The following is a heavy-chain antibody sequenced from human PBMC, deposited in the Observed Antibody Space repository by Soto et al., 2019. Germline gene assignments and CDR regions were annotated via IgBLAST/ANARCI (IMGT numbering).Heavy chain of an antibody. D-gene: IGHD6-6*01. Sequence: QTLSLTCAISGDSVSSNSAAWNWIRQSPSRGLEWLGRTYYRSKWYNDYAVSVKSRITINPDTSKNQFSLQLNSVTPEDTAVHYCARAEYSSSSNYYYYGMDVWGQGTTVTVSS. J-gene: IGHJ6*02. CDR3: ARAEYSSSSNYYYYGMDV. V-gene: IGHV6-1*01. CDR2: TYYRSKWYN. CDR1: GDSVSSNSAA.